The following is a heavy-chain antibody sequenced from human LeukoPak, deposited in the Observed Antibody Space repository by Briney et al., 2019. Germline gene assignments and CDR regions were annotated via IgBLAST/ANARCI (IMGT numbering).Heavy chain of an antibody. J-gene: IGHJ4*02. D-gene: IGHD2-21*01. CDR1: GFTFSSYE. Sequence: GGSLRLSCAASGFTFSSYEMNWVRQAPGKGLEWVSAISDSGNTYHADSVKGRFTISRDSSKNTLFLQMNRLRPEDAAVYYCAKAPATTCRGAYCYPFDYWGQGTLVTVSS. CDR2: ISDSGNT. V-gene: IGHV3-23*01. CDR3: AKAPATTCRGAYCYPFDY.